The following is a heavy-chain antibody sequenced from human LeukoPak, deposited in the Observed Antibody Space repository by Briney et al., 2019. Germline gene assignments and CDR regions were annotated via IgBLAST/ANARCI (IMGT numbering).Heavy chain of an antibody. CDR2: ISYDGSNK. J-gene: IGHJ4*02. CDR3: ARAPYSSSFPLDY. Sequence: GGSLRLSCAASGFTFSSYAMHWVRQAPGKGLECVAVISYDGSNKYYADSVKGRFTISRDNSKNTLYLQMNSLRAEDTAVYYCARAPYSSSFPLDYWGQGTLVTVSS. CDR1: GFTFSSYA. D-gene: IGHD6-6*01. V-gene: IGHV3-30-3*01.